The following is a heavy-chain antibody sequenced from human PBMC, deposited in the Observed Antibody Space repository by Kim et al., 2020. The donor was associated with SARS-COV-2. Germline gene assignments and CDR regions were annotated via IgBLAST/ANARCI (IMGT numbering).Heavy chain of an antibody. CDR3: AKDDAAVVVILYYFDY. J-gene: IGHJ4*02. CDR1: GFTFSSYG. Sequence: GGSLRLSCAASGFTFSSYGMHWVRQAPGKGLEWVAVISYDGSNKYYADSVKGRFTISRDNSKNTLYLQMNSLRAEDTAVYYCAKDDAAVVVILYYFDYWGQGTLVTVSS. V-gene: IGHV3-30*18. D-gene: IGHD3-22*01. CDR2: ISYDGSNK.